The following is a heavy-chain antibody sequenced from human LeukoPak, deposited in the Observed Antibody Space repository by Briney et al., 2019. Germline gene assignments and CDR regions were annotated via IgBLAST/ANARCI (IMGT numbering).Heavy chain of an antibody. CDR3: ARCSSSWYPGSPYFDY. J-gene: IGHJ4*02. D-gene: IGHD6-13*01. CDR2: INHSGST. CDR1: GGSFSGYY. Sequence: SETLSLTCAVYGGSFSGYYWSWIRLPPGKGLEWIGEINHSGSTNYNPSLKSRVTISVDTSKNQFSLKLSSVTAADTAVYYCARCSSSWYPGSPYFDYWGQGTLVTVSS. V-gene: IGHV4-34*01.